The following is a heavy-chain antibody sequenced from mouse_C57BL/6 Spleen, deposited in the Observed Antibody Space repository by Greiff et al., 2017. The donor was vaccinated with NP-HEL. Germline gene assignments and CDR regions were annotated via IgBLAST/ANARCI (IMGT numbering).Heavy chain of an antibody. D-gene: IGHD1-1*01. CDR1: GYTFTSYW. CDR2: IDPNSGGT. J-gene: IGHJ1*03. Sequence: VQLQQSGAELVKPGASVKLSCKASGYTFTSYWMHWVKQRPGRGLEWIGRIDPNSGGTKYTEKFKSKATLTVDKPSSTAYMQLSSLTSEDSAVYYCARYYGSSWGYFDVWGTGTTVTVSS. CDR3: ARYYGSSWGYFDV. V-gene: IGHV1-72*01.